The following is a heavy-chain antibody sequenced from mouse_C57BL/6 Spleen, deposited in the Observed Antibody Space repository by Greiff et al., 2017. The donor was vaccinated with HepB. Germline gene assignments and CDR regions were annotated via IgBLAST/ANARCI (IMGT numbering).Heavy chain of an antibody. V-gene: IGHV1-54*01. CDR3: ARSDALYYFDY. CDR2: INPGSGGT. J-gene: IGHJ2*01. Sequence: QVQLQQSGAELVRPGTSVKVSCTASGYAFTNYLIEWVKQRPGQGLEWIGVINPGSGGTNYNEKFKGKSTLTADKSSSTTYMQLSSLTSEDSAVYSCARSDALYYFDYWGQGTTLTVSS. CDR1: GYAFTNYL.